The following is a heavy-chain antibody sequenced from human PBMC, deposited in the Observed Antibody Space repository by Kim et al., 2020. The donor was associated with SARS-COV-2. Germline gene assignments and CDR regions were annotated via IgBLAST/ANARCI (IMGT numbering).Heavy chain of an antibody. V-gene: IGHV4-39*01. CDR2: IYYSGST. Sequence: SETLSLTCTVSGGSISSSSYYWGWIRQPPGKGLEWIGSIYYSGSTYYNPSLKSRVTISVDTSKNQFSLKLSSVTAADTAVYYCARCEWGDIVVLDWGQGTLVTVSS. D-gene: IGHD2-15*01. CDR3: ARCEWGDIVVLD. CDR1: GGSISSSSYY. J-gene: IGHJ4*02.